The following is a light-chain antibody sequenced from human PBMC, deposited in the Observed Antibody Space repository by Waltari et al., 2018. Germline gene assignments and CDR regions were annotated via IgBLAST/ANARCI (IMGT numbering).Light chain of an antibody. V-gene: IGKV3-15*01. CDR3: QQYYSTPLT. CDR1: QSVGSN. J-gene: IGKJ4*01. CDR2: DAS. Sequence: EIVMTQSPATLSVSPGERATLSCRASQSVGSNLAWYQQKPGQAPRLLIYDASTRATAIPPRFSGSGSGTEFTLTISSLQAEDFAVYYCQQYYSTPLTFGGGTKVEIK.